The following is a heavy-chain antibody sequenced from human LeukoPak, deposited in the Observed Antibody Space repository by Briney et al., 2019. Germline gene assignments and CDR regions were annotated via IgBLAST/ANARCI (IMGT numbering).Heavy chain of an antibody. Sequence: GGSLRLSCAASGFTFSSYAMSWVRQAPGKGLEWVSAISGSGGSTYYADSVKGRFTISRDNAKNSLYLQMNSLRAEDTAVYYCARPSNWNYANDAFDIWGQGTMVTVSS. CDR2: ISGSGGST. D-gene: IGHD1-7*01. J-gene: IGHJ3*02. V-gene: IGHV3-23*01. CDR1: GFTFSSYA. CDR3: ARPSNWNYANDAFDI.